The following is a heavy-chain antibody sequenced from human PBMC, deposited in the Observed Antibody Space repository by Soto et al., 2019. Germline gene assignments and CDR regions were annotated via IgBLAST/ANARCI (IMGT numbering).Heavy chain of an antibody. J-gene: IGHJ4*02. CDR2: IIPILGIA. V-gene: IGHV1-69*02. Sequence: SVKVSCKASGGTFSSYTISWVRQAPGQGLEWMGRIIPILGIANYAQKFQGRVTITADKSTSTAYMELSSLRSEDTAVYYCARGRDYGHYAFDYWGQGTLVTVSS. D-gene: IGHD4-17*01. CDR1: GGTFSSYT. CDR3: ARGRDYGHYAFDY.